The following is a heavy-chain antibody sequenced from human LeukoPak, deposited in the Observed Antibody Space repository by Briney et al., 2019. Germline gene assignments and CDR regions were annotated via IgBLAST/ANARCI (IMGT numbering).Heavy chain of an antibody. CDR2: IIPIFGTA. Sequence: GASVKVSCKASGGTFSSYAISWVRQAPGQGLEWMGGIIPIFGTANYAQKFQGRVTITADESTSTAYMELSSLRSEDTAVYYCAREPLGIAAAGYYFDYWGQGTLVTVSS. CDR1: GGTFSSYA. V-gene: IGHV1-69*13. D-gene: IGHD6-13*01. J-gene: IGHJ4*02. CDR3: AREPLGIAAAGYYFDY.